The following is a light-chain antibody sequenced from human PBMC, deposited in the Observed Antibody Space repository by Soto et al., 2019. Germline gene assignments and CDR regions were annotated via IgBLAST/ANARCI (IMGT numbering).Light chain of an antibody. CDR3: QQSDDLPT. Sequence: DIQLTQSPSSLSASVVDRVTITFQASQDINNYVNWYQQKPGTAPNLLIYDASTLKPGVPSRFSGSGSGTDFTFTISSLQPEDFATYFCQQSDDLPTFGQGTRLEIK. CDR1: QDINNY. J-gene: IGKJ5*01. CDR2: DAS. V-gene: IGKV1-33*01.